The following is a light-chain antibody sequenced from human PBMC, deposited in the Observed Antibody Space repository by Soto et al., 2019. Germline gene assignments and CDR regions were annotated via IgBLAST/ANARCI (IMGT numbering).Light chain of an antibody. Sequence: QSALIQPASVSGSPGQSITISCTGTSSDIGAYNYVSWYQQHPGKAPKLMIHDVSHRPSGVSNRFSASESGNTASLTISGLQAEDEADYYCSSYTSGITVVFGGGTQLTVL. J-gene: IGLJ3*02. V-gene: IGLV2-14*03. CDR2: DVS. CDR3: SSYTSGITVV. CDR1: SSDIGAYNY.